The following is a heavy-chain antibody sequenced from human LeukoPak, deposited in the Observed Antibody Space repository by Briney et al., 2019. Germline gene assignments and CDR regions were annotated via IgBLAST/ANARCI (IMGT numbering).Heavy chain of an antibody. J-gene: IGHJ4*02. CDR1: GFTFSNYE. D-gene: IGHD5-12*01. Sequence: PGGSLRLSCAASGFTFSNYEMNWVRQAPGKGLEWVSYISSSGTTIYYADSVKGRFTISRDNAKNSLSLQMNSLRAEDTAVYYCARQRSYDDPIADYWGPGTLVTVTS. CDR2: ISSSGTTI. V-gene: IGHV3-48*03. CDR3: ARQRSYDDPIADY.